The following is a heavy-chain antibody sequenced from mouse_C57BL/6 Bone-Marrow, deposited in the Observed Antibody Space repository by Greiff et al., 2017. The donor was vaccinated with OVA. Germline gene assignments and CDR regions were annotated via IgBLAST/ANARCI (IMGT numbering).Heavy chain of an antibody. Sequence: QVQLKQSGPELVKPGASVKLSCKASGYTFTSYDINWVKQRPGQGLEWIGWISPRDGSTKYNEKFKGKATLTVDTSSSTAYMELHSLTSEDSAVYFCSRTFFAYWGQGTLVTVSA. V-gene: IGHV1-85*01. J-gene: IGHJ3*01. CDR1: GYTFTSYD. CDR3: SRTFFAY. CDR2: ISPRDGST.